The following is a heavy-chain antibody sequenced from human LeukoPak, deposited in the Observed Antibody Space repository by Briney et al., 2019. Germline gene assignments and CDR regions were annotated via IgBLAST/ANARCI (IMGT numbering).Heavy chain of an antibody. CDR1: GGSFSGYY. D-gene: IGHD2-21*02. J-gene: IGHJ4*02. V-gene: IGHV4-34*01. CDR3: ARVGYCGGDCYPFDY. Sequence: SETLSLTCAIYGGSFSGYYWSWIRQPPGKGLEWIEEINHRGSTNYNPSLKSRVTISVDTSRNSFSLELSSVTAADTAVYYCARVGYCGGDCYPFDYWGQGTQTTISS. CDR2: INHRGST.